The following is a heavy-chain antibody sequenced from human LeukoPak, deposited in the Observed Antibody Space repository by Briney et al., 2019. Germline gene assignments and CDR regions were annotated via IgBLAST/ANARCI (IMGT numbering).Heavy chain of an antibody. CDR1: GGSFSGYY. Sequence: SETLSLTCAVYGGSFSGYYWSWIRQPPGKGLEWIGEINHSGSTNYNPSLKSRVTISVDTSKNQFSLKLSSVTAADTAVYYCASRRSRIAAAGMGHFQHWGQGTLVTVSS. D-gene: IGHD6-13*01. CDR3: ASRRSRIAAAGMGHFQH. J-gene: IGHJ1*01. CDR2: INHSGST. V-gene: IGHV4-34*01.